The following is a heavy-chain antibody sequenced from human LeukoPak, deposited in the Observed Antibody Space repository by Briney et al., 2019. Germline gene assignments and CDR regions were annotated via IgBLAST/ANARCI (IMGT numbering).Heavy chain of an antibody. D-gene: IGHD3-10*01. CDR3: ARDPDYYGSGNYFDY. J-gene: IGHJ4*02. CDR2: INSDGSST. V-gene: IGHV3-74*01. Sequence: GGSLRLSCAASGFTFSSYWMHWVRQAPGKGLVWVSRINSDGSSTSYADSVKGRFTISRDNAKNTLYLQMNSLRAEDTAVYYCARDPDYYGSGNYFDYWGQGTLVTVSS. CDR1: GFTFSSYW.